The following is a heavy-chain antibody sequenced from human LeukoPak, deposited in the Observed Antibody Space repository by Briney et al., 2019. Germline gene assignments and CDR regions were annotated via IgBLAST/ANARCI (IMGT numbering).Heavy chain of an antibody. D-gene: IGHD3-10*01. J-gene: IGHJ4*02. CDR2: IYTSGST. V-gene: IGHV4-4*07. Sequence: SETLSLTCTVSGGSISTYYWSWIRQPPGKGLEWIGRIYTSGSTNYNPSLKSRVTMSVDTSKNQFSLKLSSVTAADTAVYYCARDEGVTMVRQFWGQGTLVTVSS. CDR1: GGSISTYY. CDR3: ARDEGVTMVRQF.